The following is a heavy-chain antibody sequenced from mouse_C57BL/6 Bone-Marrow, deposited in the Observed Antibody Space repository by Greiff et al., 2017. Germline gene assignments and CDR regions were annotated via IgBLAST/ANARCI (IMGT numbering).Heavy chain of an antibody. CDR2: IYPGDGDT. V-gene: IGHV1-80*01. CDR3: AREGAYYKDYAMDY. CDR1: GYAFSSYW. J-gene: IGHJ4*01. Sequence: QVQLQQSGAELVKPGASVKISCKASGYAFSSYWMNWVKQRPGKGLEWIGQIYPGDGDTNYNGKFKGKATLTADKSSSTAYMQRSRLTSEASAVYFCAREGAYYKDYAMDYCGQGTSVTVSS. D-gene: IGHD2-12*01.